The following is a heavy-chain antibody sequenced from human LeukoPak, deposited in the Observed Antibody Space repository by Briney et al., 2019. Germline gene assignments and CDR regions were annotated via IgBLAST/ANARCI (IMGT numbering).Heavy chain of an antibody. Sequence: GASVKVSCKASGGTFSSYAISWVRQAPGQGLEWMGRIIPILGIANYAQKFQGRVTITADKSTSTAYMELSSLRSEDTAVYYCAKQKYSSGWYPAEYWGQGTLVTVSS. D-gene: IGHD6-19*01. CDR1: GGTFSSYA. J-gene: IGHJ4*02. CDR2: IIPILGIA. CDR3: AKQKYSSGWYPAEY. V-gene: IGHV1-69*04.